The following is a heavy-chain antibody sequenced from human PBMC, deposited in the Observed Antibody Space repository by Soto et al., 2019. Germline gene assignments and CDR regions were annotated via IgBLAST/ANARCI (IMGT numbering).Heavy chain of an antibody. J-gene: IGHJ4*02. V-gene: IGHV3-73*01. Sequence: SGGSLRLSCAASGFTFSGSAIHWVRQASGKGLEWVGRIRSKANSYATAYAASVKGRFTISRDDSKNTAYLQVNSLKTEDTAVYYCTTRDLGYCSGGNCYVVDFDYWGQGTLVTVSS. CDR2: IRSKANSYAT. CDR3: TTRDLGYCSGGNCYVVDFDY. D-gene: IGHD2-15*01. CDR1: GFTFSGSA.